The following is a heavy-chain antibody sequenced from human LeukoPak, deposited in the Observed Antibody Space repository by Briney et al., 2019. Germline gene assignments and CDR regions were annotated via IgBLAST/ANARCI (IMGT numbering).Heavy chain of an antibody. CDR2: INPNSGGT. J-gene: IGHJ4*02. Sequence: ASVKVSCKASGYTFTGYYMHWLRQAPGQGLEWMGWINPNSGGTNYAQKFQGRVTMTRDTSISTAYMELSRLRSDDTAVYYCARGGLDTAMEFDYWGQGTLVTVSS. CDR3: ARGGLDTAMEFDY. V-gene: IGHV1-2*02. CDR1: GYTFTGYY. D-gene: IGHD5-18*01.